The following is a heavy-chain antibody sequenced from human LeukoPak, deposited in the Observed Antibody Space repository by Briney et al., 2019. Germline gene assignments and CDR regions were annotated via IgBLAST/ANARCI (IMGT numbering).Heavy chain of an antibody. Sequence: YPGGSLRLSCAASGFMFSSYWMHWVRLGPGKGLVWVSCIDPDGTETTYADSVKGRLTISRDNAKNTVFLQMNNLTAEDTAVYYCTRAYDSGTYSTFDYWGQGALVTVTS. V-gene: IGHV3-74*01. J-gene: IGHJ4*02. CDR1: GFMFSSYW. CDR2: IDPDGTET. D-gene: IGHD3-10*01. CDR3: TRAYDSGTYSTFDY.